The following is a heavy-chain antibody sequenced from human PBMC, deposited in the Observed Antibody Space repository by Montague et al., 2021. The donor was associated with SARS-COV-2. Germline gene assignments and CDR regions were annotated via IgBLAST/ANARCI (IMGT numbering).Heavy chain of an antibody. D-gene: IGHD3-22*01. Sequence: SETLSLTCAVYGGSFSDYYWNWIRQPPGKGLEWIGEINHRGTSKYNPSLKSRVSISLDTSKNQFSLYLSSVTAADTAVYYCARGRQHFNMIVVVMTGGEYYFDDWGQGTLVTVSS. CDR1: GGSFSDYY. V-gene: IGHV4-34*01. CDR3: ARGRQHFNMIVVVMTGGEYYFDD. CDR2: INHRGTS. J-gene: IGHJ4*02.